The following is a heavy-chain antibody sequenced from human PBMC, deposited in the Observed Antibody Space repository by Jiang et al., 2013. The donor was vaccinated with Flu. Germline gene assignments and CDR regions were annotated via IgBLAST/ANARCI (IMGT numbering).Heavy chain of an antibody. CDR3: ARDWRGYGGVDV. CDR1: GASISSGDYY. Sequence: GLVKPSQTLSLTCSVSGASISSGDYYWTWIRQLPGMGLEWIGYISHSGATYYNPSLRSRITMLVDTSQNQFSLKLTSATAADTAVYYCARDWRGYGGVDVWGHGTTVTVSS. CDR2: ISHSGAT. V-gene: IGHV4-31*03. D-gene: IGHD5-12*01. J-gene: IGHJ6*02.